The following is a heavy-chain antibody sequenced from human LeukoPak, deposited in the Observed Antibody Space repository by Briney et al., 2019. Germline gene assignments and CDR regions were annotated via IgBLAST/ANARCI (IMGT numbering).Heavy chain of an antibody. CDR2: ISGSGGST. Sequence: GGSLRLSCAASGFTFSSYAMSWVRQAPGKSLEWVSAISGSGGSTYYADSVKGRFTISRDNSKNTLYLQMNSLRAEDTAVYYCAKVPGRAVALFFDYWGQGTLVTVSS. CDR3: AKVPGRAVALFFDY. V-gene: IGHV3-23*01. CDR1: GFTFSSYA. J-gene: IGHJ4*02. D-gene: IGHD6-19*01.